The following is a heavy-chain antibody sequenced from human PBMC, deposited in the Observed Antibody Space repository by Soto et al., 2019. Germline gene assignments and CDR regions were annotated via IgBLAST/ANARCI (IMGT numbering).Heavy chain of an antibody. CDR1: GGSFSGYY. CDR3: ARAPVTMVRGVIIPYYFDY. CDR2: INHSGST. V-gene: IGHV4-34*01. J-gene: IGHJ4*02. D-gene: IGHD3-10*01. Sequence: QVQLQQWGAGLLKPSETLSLTCAVYGGSFSGYYWSWIRQPPGKGLEWIGEINHSGSTNYNPSLKSRVTISVDTSKNQFSLKLSSVTAADTAVYYCARAPVTMVRGVIIPYYFDYWGQGTLVTVSS.